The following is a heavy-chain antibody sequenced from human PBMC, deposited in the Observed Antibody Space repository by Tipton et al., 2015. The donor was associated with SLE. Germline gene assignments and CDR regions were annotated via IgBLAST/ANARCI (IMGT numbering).Heavy chain of an antibody. CDR3: ARDVWEATTAGGFDI. D-gene: IGHD5-12*01. V-gene: IGHV4-61*02. CDR2: IYTSGST. Sequence: LRLSCTVSGGSISSGSYYWSWIRQPAGKALEWIGRIYTSGSTNYNPSLKSRVTIPVDTSKNQFSLKLSPVTAADTAVYYCARDVWEATTAGGFDIWGQGTMVTVSS. CDR1: GGSISSGSYY. J-gene: IGHJ3*02.